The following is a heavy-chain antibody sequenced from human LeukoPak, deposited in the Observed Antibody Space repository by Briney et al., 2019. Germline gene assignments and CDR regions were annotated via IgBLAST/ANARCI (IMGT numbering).Heavy chain of an antibody. CDR1: GYSFTSYW. D-gene: IGHD6-13*01. CDR3: ARPAMGIAAVKYYYYYYMDV. V-gene: IGHV5-51*01. CDR2: IYPGDSDT. Sequence: GESLKISCKGSGYSFTSYWIGWVRQMPGKGLEWMGIIYPGDSDTIYSPSFQGQVTISADKSISTAYLQWSSLKASDTAMYYCARPAMGIAAVKYYYYYYMDVWGKGTTVTVSS. J-gene: IGHJ6*03.